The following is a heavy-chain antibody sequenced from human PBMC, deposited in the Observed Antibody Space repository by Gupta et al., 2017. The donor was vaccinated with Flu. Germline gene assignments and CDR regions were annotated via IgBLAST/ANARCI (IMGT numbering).Heavy chain of an antibody. CDR1: GGSFSGYY. D-gene: IGHD3-3*01. CDR3: ARLRPLLRFLAA. CDR2: INHTGDT. V-gene: IGHV4-34*01. J-gene: IGHJ5*02. Sequence: QVRLQQWGAGLLKPSESLSLTCAGYGGSFSGYYWRWIRQSPERGLEWIGEINHTGDTNYNPSLESRVTCSVDTSKYQFSLNLTSVTAADTAVYYCARLRPLLRFLAAWGQGTLVTVSS.